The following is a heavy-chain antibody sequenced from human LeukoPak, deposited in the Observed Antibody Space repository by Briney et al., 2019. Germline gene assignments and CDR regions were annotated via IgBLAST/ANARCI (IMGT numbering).Heavy chain of an antibody. Sequence: GGSLRLSCAASGFTFSSYGMHWVRQAPGKGLEWVAVTSYDGSNKYYADSVKGRFTISRDNSKNTLYLQMNSLRAEDTAVYYCASRPSGDYAYFDYWGQGTLVTVSS. V-gene: IGHV3-30*03. CDR3: ASRPSGDYAYFDY. CDR1: GFTFSSYG. J-gene: IGHJ4*02. CDR2: TSYDGSNK. D-gene: IGHD4-17*01.